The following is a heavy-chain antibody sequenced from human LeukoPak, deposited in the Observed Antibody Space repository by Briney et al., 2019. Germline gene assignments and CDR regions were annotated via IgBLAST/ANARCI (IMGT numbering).Heavy chain of an antibody. CDR3: AREAHYPANDY. CDR1: GFTFSSYA. CDR2: ISYDGSNK. J-gene: IGHJ4*02. Sequence: PGGSLRLSCAASGFTFSSYAMHWVRQAPGKGLEWVAVISYDGSNKYYADSVKGRFTISRDNSKNTLYLQMNSLRAEDTAVYYCAREAHYPANDYWGQGTLVTVSS. V-gene: IGHV3-30-3*01. D-gene: IGHD3-10*01.